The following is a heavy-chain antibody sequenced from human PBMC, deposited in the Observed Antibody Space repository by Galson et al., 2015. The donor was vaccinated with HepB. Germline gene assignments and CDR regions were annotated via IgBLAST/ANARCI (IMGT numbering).Heavy chain of an antibody. CDR1: GFTFGDYA. V-gene: IGHV3-49*03. J-gene: IGHJ4*02. D-gene: IGHD1-7*01. Sequence: LRLSCAASGFTFGDYAMSWFRQAPGKGLEWVGFIRSKAYGGTTEYAASVKGRFTISRDDSKSIAYLQMNSLKTEDTAVYYCTRDGRTGTDKAVDYWGQGTLVTVSS. CDR2: IRSKAYGGTT. CDR3: TRDGRTGTDKAVDY.